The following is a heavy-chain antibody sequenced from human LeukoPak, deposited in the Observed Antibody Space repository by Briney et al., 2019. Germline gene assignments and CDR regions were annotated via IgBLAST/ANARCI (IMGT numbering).Heavy chain of an antibody. D-gene: IGHD1-26*01. CDR3: ARDSGSYGYFDY. J-gene: IGHJ4*02. CDR1: GFTFSSYA. Sequence: PGGSLRLSCAASGFTFSSYAMHWVRQAPGKGLEYASAISSNGGSTYYANSVKGRFTISRGNSKNTLYLQMGSLRAEDMAVYYCARDSGSYGYFDYWGQGTLVTVSS. CDR2: ISSNGGST. V-gene: IGHV3-64*01.